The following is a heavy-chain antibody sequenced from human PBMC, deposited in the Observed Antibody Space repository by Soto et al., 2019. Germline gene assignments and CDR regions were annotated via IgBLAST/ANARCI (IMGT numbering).Heavy chain of an antibody. Sequence: QVQLVQSGAEVKKPGSSVKVSCKASGGTFSSYAISWVRQAPGQGLEWMGGIIPIFGTANYAQKFQGRVTSTADESTSTAYMELSSLRSEDTAVYYCAREIYDIVVVTGGGWFDPWGQGTLVTVSS. CDR2: IIPIFGTA. D-gene: IGHD2-21*02. CDR3: AREIYDIVVVTGGGWFDP. V-gene: IGHV1-69*12. CDR1: GGTFSSYA. J-gene: IGHJ5*02.